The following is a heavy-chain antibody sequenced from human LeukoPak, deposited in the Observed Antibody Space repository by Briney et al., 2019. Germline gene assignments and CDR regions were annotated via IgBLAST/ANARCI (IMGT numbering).Heavy chain of an antibody. CDR1: GYTFTGYY. V-gene: IGHV1-46*01. CDR2: INPSGGST. J-gene: IGHJ6*03. D-gene: IGHD4-11*01. Sequence: ASVKVSRKASGYTFTGYYMHWVRQAPGQGLEWMGIINPSGGSTSYAQKFQGRVTMTRDMSTSTVYMELSSLRSEDTAVYYCAREGMTTVTNYYYYYYMDVWGKGTTVTVSS. CDR3: AREGMTTVTNYYYYYYMDV.